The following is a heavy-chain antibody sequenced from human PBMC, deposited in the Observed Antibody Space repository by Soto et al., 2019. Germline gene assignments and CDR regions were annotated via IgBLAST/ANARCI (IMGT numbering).Heavy chain of an antibody. J-gene: IGHJ4*02. CDR2: IGSSGGAI. V-gene: IGHV3-23*01. Sequence: GGSLRLSGGVSGFGFYSYAMSWVRQAPGKGLERVSGIGSSGGAIVYEDSVRGLFTISRDNSSNALYLHMNRLRAEDTAVYYCARDWSDIVVVVAATSLDYWGQGTLVTVSS. D-gene: IGHD2-15*01. CDR3: ARDWSDIVVVVAATSLDY. CDR1: GFGFYSYA.